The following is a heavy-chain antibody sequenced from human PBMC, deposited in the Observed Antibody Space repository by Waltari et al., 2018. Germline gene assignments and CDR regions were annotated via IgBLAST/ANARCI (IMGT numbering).Heavy chain of an antibody. V-gene: IGHV3-30*02. CDR2: IRYDGSNK. CDR1: GFTFSSYG. D-gene: IGHD3-22*01. J-gene: IGHJ4*02. CDR3: AKTYYYDSSGSYYFDY. Sequence: QVQLVESGGGVVQPGGSLRLSCAASGFTFSSYGMHWVRQAPGKGLEGVAFIRYDGSNKYYADSVKGRFPISRDNSKNTLYLQMNSLRAEDTAVYYCAKTYYYDSSGSYYFDYWGQGTLVTVSS.